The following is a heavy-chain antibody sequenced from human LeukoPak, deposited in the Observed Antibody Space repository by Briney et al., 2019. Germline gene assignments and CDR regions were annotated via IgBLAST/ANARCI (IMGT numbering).Heavy chain of an antibody. Sequence: PGGSLRLSCAASGFTFSSYDLSWVRQAPGKGLEWVANIKEDGSEKFYVDSVKGRFTISRDNAKNSLYLQMNSLRAEDTAVYYCAREKLYSSSSDYWGQGTLVTVSS. J-gene: IGHJ4*02. CDR3: AREKLYSSSSDY. CDR1: GFTFSSYD. CDR2: IKEDGSEK. V-gene: IGHV3-7*01. D-gene: IGHD6-6*01.